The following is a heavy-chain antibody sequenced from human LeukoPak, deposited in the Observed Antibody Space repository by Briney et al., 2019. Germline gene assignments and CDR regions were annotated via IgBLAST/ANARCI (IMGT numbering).Heavy chain of an antibody. V-gene: IGHV3-11*04. CDR1: GFIFSDFY. D-gene: IGHD3-10*01. CDR3: ARDLSNGGFSD. Sequence: GGSLRLSCAPSGFIFSDFYMSWIRQAPGKGLEWVSYISGISHNIQYADSVKGRFTVSRDNAKKSLYLQTNSLRAEDTAVYFCARDLSNGGFSDWDQGTLVTVSS. CDR2: ISGISHNI. J-gene: IGHJ4*02.